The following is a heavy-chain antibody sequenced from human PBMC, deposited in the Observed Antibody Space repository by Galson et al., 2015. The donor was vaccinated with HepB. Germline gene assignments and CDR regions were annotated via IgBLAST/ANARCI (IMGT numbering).Heavy chain of an antibody. CDR1: GYTFTRYG. V-gene: IGHV1-18*01. CDR3: ARGGLAIVGGPTFDS. CDR2: ISGYSGSA. D-gene: IGHD5-12*01. J-gene: IGHJ4*02. Sequence: SVKVSCKASGYTFTRYGINWVRQAPGQGLEWMGWISGYSGSADYAKRFQGRVTMTTDTSSRTAYMEVRSLRSDDTAMYYCARGGLAIVGGPTFDSWGQGTLVTVSS.